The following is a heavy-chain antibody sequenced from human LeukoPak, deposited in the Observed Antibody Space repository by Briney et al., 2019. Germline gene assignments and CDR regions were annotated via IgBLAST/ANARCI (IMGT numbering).Heavy chain of an antibody. CDR1: GFTFSSYS. D-gene: IGHD2-2*02. CDR3: ARDEYCSSTSCYSAFDI. CDR2: ITSSSSYI. J-gene: IGHJ3*02. Sequence: GGSLRLSCAASGFTFSSYSMNWVRQAPGKGLEWVSSITSSSSYIYHADSVKGRFTISRDNAKNSLYLQMNSLRAEDTAVYYCARDEYCSSTSCYSAFDIWGQGTMVTVSS. V-gene: IGHV3-21*01.